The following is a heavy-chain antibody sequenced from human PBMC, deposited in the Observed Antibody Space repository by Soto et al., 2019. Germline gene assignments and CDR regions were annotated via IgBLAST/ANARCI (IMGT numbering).Heavy chain of an antibody. CDR1: GFTFRSYA. CDR3: AKGPVMVQIFYFDY. CDR2: ISGTGGST. J-gene: IGHJ4*02. D-gene: IGHD2-8*01. Sequence: GGSLRLSCAISGFTFRSYAMSWVRQAPGKGLEWVSGISGTGGSTYYADSVKGRFTISRDNSKNTLYLQMNSVRAEDTATYYRAKGPVMVQIFYFDYWGQGARVTVSS. V-gene: IGHV3-23*01.